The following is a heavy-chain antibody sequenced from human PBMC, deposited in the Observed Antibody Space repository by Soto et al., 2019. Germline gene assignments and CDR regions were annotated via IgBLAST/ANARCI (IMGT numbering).Heavy chain of an antibody. D-gene: IGHD5-12*01. CDR3: ARFIRSGGYSGYFDY. CDR2: INHSGST. V-gene: IGHV4-34*01. J-gene: IGHJ4*02. Sequence: SETLSLTCAVYGGSFSGYYWSWIRQPPGKGLEWIGEINHSGSTNYNPSLKSRVTISVDTSKNQFSLKLSSVTAADTAVYYCARFIRSGGYSGYFDYWGQGTLVTVSS. CDR1: GGSFSGYY.